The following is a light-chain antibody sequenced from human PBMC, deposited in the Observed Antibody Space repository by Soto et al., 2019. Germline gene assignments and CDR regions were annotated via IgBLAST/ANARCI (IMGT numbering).Light chain of an antibody. Sequence: QSALTQPASVSGSPGQSITISCTGTSSDVGGYNYVTWYQQHPGEAPKLMIHDVSSRASGVPNRFSGSKSGTTASLTISGLQAEDEADSYCCSYASSTSYVFGTGTKVTVL. CDR3: CSYASSTSYV. V-gene: IGLV2-14*03. CDR1: SSDVGGYNY. CDR2: DVS. J-gene: IGLJ1*01.